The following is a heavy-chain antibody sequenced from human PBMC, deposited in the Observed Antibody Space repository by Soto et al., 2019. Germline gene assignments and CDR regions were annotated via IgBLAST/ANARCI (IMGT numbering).Heavy chain of an antibody. CDR3: AKDILSGHIVLPIVGDISGLGAFDI. J-gene: IGHJ3*02. V-gene: IGHV6-1*01. Sequence: SQTLSLTCAISGDSVSSNSAAWNWIRQSPSRGLELLGRTYYRSKWYNDYAVSVKSLITINPDTSKNQFSLQLNSVTPEDTAVYYCAKDILSGHIVLPIVGDISGLGAFDIGGQGTMVTVSS. D-gene: IGHD1-26*01. CDR2: TYYRSKWYN. CDR1: GDSVSSNSAA.